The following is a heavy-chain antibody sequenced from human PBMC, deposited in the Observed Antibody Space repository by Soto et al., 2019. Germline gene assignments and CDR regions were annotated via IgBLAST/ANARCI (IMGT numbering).Heavy chain of an antibody. CDR1: GFTFSSYA. D-gene: IGHD5-18*01. CDR2: ISGSGGST. CDR3: ASDTARVYYGLDV. J-gene: IGHJ6*02. Sequence: GGSLRLSCAASGFTFSSYAMSWVRQAPGKGLEWVSAISGSGGSTYYADSVKGRFTISRDNSKNTLYLQMNSLRAEDTAVYYCASDTARVYYGLDVWGLGTTVTVSS. V-gene: IGHV3-23*01.